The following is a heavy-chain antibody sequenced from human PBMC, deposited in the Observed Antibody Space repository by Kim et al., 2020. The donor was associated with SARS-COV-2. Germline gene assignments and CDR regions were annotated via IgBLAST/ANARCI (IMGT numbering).Heavy chain of an antibody. V-gene: IGHV4-59*12. Sequence: SETLSLTCTVSGVSITSYYWNWIRQPPGKGLEWIGYIYYSGSTKYNPSLESRVTISVDTSRNQVSLNLRSVTAADTAIYYCARDVWGTADVFVIWGRGA. J-gene: IGHJ3*02. CDR1: GVSITSYY. CDR3: ARDVWGTADVFVI. CDR2: IYYSGST. D-gene: IGHD3-16*01.